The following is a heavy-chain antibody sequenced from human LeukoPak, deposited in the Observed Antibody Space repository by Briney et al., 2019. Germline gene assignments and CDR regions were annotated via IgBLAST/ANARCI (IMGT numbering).Heavy chain of an antibody. D-gene: IGHD3-10*01. V-gene: IGHV3-11*06. J-gene: IGHJ4*02. CDR3: ARDRSGGYFDY. CDR2: ISSASTYT. Sequence: PGGSLRLSCAASGFTFSAYYMNWIRQAPGKGLEWVSYISSASTYTNYADSVKGRFTISRGDAKNSLYLQMNSLRADDTAVYYCARDRSGGYFDYWGQGTLVTVSS. CDR1: GFTFSAYY.